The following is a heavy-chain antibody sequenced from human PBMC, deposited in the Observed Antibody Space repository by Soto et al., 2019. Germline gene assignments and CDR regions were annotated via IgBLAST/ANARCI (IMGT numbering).Heavy chain of an antibody. Sequence: QVQLLQSGAEVKKPGASVKVSCKASGYTFTNYGITWVRQAPGQGLEWMGWISAYNGNTHYTQSLQGRVTMTTDTCTSTADMELRGLRSDDTAVYYCARVRQVVGYFYYYMDVWGKGTTVTVSS. CDR2: ISAYNGNT. D-gene: IGHD6-6*01. CDR1: GYTFTNYG. CDR3: ARVRQVVGYFYYYMDV. V-gene: IGHV1-18*01. J-gene: IGHJ6*03.